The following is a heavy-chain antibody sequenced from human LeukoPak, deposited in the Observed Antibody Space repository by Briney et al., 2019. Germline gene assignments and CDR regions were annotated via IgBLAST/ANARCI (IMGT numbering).Heavy chain of an antibody. V-gene: IGHV4-31*03. CDR2: IYYSGST. CDR1: GGSISIGGYY. J-gene: IGHJ4*02. CDR3: ARGRLLWFGEFPLFDY. Sequence: SETLSLTCTVSGGSISIGGYYWSWIRQHPGKGLEWIGYIYYSGSTYYNPSLKSRVTISVDTSKNQFSLKLSSVTAADTAVYYCARGRLLWFGEFPLFDYWGRGTLVTVSS. D-gene: IGHD3-10*01.